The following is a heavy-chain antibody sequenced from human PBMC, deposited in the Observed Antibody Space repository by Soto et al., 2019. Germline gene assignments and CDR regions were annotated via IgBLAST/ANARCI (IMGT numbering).Heavy chain of an antibody. D-gene: IGHD3-22*01. CDR1: EFTFSSYG. J-gene: IGHJ4*02. Sequence: QVQLVESGGGVVQPGRSLRLSCAASEFTFSSYGLHWVRQAPGKGLEWVAVIWYDGSNKYYADSVKGRFTISRDNSKNTLYLQMNSLRAEDTAVYYCARYYDSSGNFDYWGQGTLVTVSS. V-gene: IGHV3-33*01. CDR2: IWYDGSNK. CDR3: ARYYDSSGNFDY.